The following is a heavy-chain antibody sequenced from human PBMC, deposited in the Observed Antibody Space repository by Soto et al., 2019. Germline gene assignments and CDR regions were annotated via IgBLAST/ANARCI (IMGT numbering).Heavy chain of an antibody. J-gene: IGHJ4*02. V-gene: IGHV1-46*01. D-gene: IGHD2-2*01. Sequence: ASVKVSCKASGYTFTSYCMHWVRQAPGRGLEWMGIINPSGGSTSYAPKFQGRVTITRDTSTSTVYMELSSLRSEDTAVYYCAGVVVTMEPAATFCYWRQGTLGTVSS. CDR3: AGVVVTMEPAATFCY. CDR1: GYTFTSYC. CDR2: INPSGGST.